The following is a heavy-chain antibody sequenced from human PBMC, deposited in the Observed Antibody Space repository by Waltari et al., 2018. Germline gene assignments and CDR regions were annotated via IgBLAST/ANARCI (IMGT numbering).Heavy chain of an antibody. CDR1: GFTFSSYW. Sequence: EAQLVESGGGLIQPGESLRVSCAVSGFTFSSYWMNWIRHRAGRGLVGVARINSDGRDTSYADSVKGRFTISRDNAKNTVYLQMKSLRVEDTAVYYCARMARKTYSSPVAGRDYYYGMDVWGLGTTVTVSS. CDR2: INSDGRDT. D-gene: IGHD6-13*01. CDR3: ARMARKTYSSPVAGRDYYYGMDV. V-gene: IGHV3-74*01. J-gene: IGHJ6*02.